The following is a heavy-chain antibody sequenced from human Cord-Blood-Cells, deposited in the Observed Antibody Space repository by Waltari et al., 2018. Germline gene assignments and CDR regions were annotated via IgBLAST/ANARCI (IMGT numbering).Heavy chain of an antibody. CDR1: GGSISSSSYY. CDR3: ARGRIFGVVIEGWFDP. CDR2: IYYSGST. V-gene: IGHV4-39*01. Sequence: QLQLQESGPGLVKPSETLSLTCTVSGGSISSSSYYWGWIRQPQGKGLEWIGSIYYSGSTYYNPSLKSRVTISVDTSKNQFSLKLSSVTAADTAVYYCARGRIFGVVIEGWFDPWGQGTLVTVSS. D-gene: IGHD3-3*01. J-gene: IGHJ5*02.